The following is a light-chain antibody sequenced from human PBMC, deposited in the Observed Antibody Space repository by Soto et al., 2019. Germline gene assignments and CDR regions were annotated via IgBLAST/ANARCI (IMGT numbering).Light chain of an antibody. V-gene: IGLV2-14*01. CDR2: EVN. J-gene: IGLJ1*01. Sequence: QSALTQPASVSGSPGQSITISCTGTSSDIGAYKYVSWYQQHPGKAPKLMIYEVNNRPSGVSNRFSGSKSGNTASLTISGLQAEDEADYYCSSYTSTTLRYVFGTGTKVTVL. CDR1: SSDIGAYKY. CDR3: SSYTSTTLRYV.